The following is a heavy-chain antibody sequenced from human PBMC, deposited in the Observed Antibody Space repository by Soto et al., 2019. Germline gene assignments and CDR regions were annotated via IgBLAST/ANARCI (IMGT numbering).Heavy chain of an antibody. Sequence: ASVKVSCKASGYTFTSYDINWVRQATGQGLEWMGWMNPNSGNTGYAQKFQGRVTMTRNTSISTAYMELSSLRSEDTAVYYCARGRRPYYDFWSGYYKGSGVYYYYYMDVWGKGTTVTVSS. CDR3: ARGRRPYYDFWSGYYKGSGVYYYYYMDV. J-gene: IGHJ6*03. D-gene: IGHD3-3*01. CDR2: MNPNSGNT. CDR1: GYTFTSYD. V-gene: IGHV1-8*01.